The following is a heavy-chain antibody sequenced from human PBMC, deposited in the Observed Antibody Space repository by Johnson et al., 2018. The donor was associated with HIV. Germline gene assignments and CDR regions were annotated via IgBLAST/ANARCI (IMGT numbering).Heavy chain of an antibody. CDR1: GFTFSSYG. CDR3: ARDGESQQLPLGDAFDV. V-gene: IGHV3-66*01. CDR2: IYSGGST. Sequence: VQLVESGGGVVQPGGSLRLSCAASGFTFSSYGMHWVRQAPGKGLEWVSVIYSGGSTYYADSVRGRFTISRDNSRNTLYLQMNSLRAEDTAMYYCARDGESQQLPLGDAFDVWGQGTMVTVSS. D-gene: IGHD6-13*01. J-gene: IGHJ3*01.